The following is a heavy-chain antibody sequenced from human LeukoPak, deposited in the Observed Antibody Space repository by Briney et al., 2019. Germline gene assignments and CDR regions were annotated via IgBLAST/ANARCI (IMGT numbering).Heavy chain of an antibody. Sequence: GRSLRLSCAASGFTFSSYAMHWVRQAPGKGLEWVAVISYDGSNKYYADSVKGRFTISRDNSKNTLYLQMNSLRAEDTAVYYCARYGDDDTPGLNWGQGTLVTVSS. CDR2: ISYDGSNK. V-gene: IGHV3-30-3*01. J-gene: IGHJ4*02. CDR3: ARYGDDDTPGLN. D-gene: IGHD4-17*01. CDR1: GFTFSSYA.